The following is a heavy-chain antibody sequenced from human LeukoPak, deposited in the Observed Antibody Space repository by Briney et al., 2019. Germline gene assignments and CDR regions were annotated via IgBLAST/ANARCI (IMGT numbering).Heavy chain of an antibody. CDR3: ARGKVTTGSWFDP. CDR2: ISAYNGNT. CDR1: GYTFTSYS. D-gene: IGHD4-17*01. V-gene: IGHV1-18*01. J-gene: IGHJ5*02. Sequence: RASVKVSCKVSGYTFTSYSISWVRQAPGQGLEWMGWISAYNGNTNFAQKLQGRVTMTTDTSTSTAYMELRSLRSDDTAVYYCARGKVTTGSWFDPWGQGTLVTVSS.